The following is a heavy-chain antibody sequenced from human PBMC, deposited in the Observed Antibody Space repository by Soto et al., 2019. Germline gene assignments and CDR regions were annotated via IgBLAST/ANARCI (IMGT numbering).Heavy chain of an antibody. Sequence: EVRLVESGGHLVQPGESLRLSCAASGFSVSVNYMSWVRQAPGKGLEWVSVIYAGGNTYYADSVRGRCTISRDRSTNTLFLQIDALRAEDTAVYFCARVLNRLTPGVHWFDPWGQGTLVTVSS. CDR1: GFSVSVNY. CDR2: IYAGGNT. V-gene: IGHV3-66*01. D-gene: IGHD7-27*01. J-gene: IGHJ5*02. CDR3: ARVLNRLTPGVHWFDP.